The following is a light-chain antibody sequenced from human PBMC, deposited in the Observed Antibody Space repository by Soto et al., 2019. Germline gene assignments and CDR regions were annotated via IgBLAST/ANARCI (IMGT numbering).Light chain of an antibody. Sequence: EIVMTQSPATLSVSPGERATLSCRASQRVSSNLPWYQQKPGQAPSLLIYGESTRAAGIPASFSGSGSGTEFTLAISTLQYEYFAVYCCQQYNNWPPLPVSGGTEVDIK. J-gene: IGKJ4*01. CDR3: QQYNNWPPLP. CDR1: QRVSSN. CDR2: GES. V-gene: IGKV3-15*01.